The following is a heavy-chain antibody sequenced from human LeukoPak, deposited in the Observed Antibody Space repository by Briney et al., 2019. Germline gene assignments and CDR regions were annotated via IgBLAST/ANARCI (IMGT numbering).Heavy chain of an antibody. J-gene: IGHJ4*02. CDR3: VSFYETN. Sequence: GGSLRLSCAASGNYWMHWVRQAPGKGLVWVSHVNSDGSWTSHADSVRGRFTISKDNAKNTVYLQMNNLRTEDTAVYYCVSFYETNWGRGTLVTVSS. D-gene: IGHD2-2*01. CDR1: GNYW. V-gene: IGHV3-74*01. CDR2: VNSDGSWT.